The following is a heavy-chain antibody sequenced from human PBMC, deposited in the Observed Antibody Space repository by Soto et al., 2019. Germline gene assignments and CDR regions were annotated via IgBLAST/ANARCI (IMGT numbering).Heavy chain of an antibody. CDR1: GYSFTSYW. CDR2: IYPGDSDT. J-gene: IGHJ4*02. Sequence: GESLKISCKGSGYSFTSYWIAWVRQMPGKGLECMGIIYPGDSDTRYSPSFQGQVTISADKSSAYLQWNSLEASDTAMYYCARWYSSGLYYLDYWGQGXLVTVYS. CDR3: ARWYSSGLYYLDY. D-gene: IGHD6-19*01. V-gene: IGHV5-51*01.